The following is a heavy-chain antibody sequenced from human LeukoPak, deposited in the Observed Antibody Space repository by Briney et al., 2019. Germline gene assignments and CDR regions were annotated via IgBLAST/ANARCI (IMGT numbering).Heavy chain of an antibody. CDR3: VRGVPKTSYYYYYMDV. Sequence: PGGSLRLSCAVSGFTCSDYSMNWVRQAPGKGLEWVSYISGSGFTINYADSVKGRFTISRDNAKNSLYLQMNSLRAEDTAVYYCVRGVPKTSYYYYYMDVWGKGTTVTVSS. CDR1: GFTCSDYS. J-gene: IGHJ6*03. CDR2: ISGSGFTI. V-gene: IGHV3-48*01. D-gene: IGHD4-11*01.